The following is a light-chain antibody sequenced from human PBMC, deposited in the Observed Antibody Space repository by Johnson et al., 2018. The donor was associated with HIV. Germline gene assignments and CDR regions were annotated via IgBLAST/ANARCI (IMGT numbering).Light chain of an antibody. CDR3: GTWDSSLSAGV. J-gene: IGLJ1*01. CDR1: SSNIGNNY. V-gene: IGLV1-51*01. CDR2: DNN. Sequence: QSVLTQAPSVSAAPGQKVTVSCSGSSSNIGNNYVSWYQQFPGTAPKLLIYDNNKRPSGIPDRFSGSKSGTSATLGITGLQTGDEADYYCGTWDSSLSAGVFGTGTDVTVL.